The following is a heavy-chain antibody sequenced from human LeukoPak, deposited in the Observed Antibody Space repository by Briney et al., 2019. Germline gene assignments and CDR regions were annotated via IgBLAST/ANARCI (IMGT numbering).Heavy chain of an antibody. CDR1: GFTSIAYA. D-gene: IGHD3-3*01. CDR2: INSDGSST. Sequence: GGSLRLSCVGSGFTSIAYALTWARQAPGKGLVWVSRINSDGSSTSYADSVKGRFTISRDNAKNTLYLQMNSLRAEDTAVYYCARVKYYDFGGNTWYGMDVWGQGTTVTVSS. V-gene: IGHV3-74*01. CDR3: ARVKYYDFGGNTWYGMDV. J-gene: IGHJ6*02.